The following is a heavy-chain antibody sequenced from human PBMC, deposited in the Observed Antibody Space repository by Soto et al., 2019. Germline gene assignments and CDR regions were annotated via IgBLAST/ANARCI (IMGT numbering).Heavy chain of an antibody. J-gene: IGHJ4*02. CDR1: GGPFSGYY. Sequence: QVQLQQWGAGLLKPSETLSLTCAVYGGPFSGYYWIWIRQPPGKGLEWIGEINDSGSTNYNPSLNSRVTISVETSTPQFSLKLSSVTAADTAVYYCARSRFRGGYNLWGQGNLVTVSS. D-gene: IGHD5-12*01. CDR3: ARSRFRGGYNL. V-gene: IGHV4-34*01. CDR2: INDSGST.